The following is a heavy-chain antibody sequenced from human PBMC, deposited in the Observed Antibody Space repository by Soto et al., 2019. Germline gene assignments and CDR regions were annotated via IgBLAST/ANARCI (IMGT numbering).Heavy chain of an antibody. D-gene: IGHD1-26*01. CDR2: ISGSGGST. CDR1: GFTFSSYA. J-gene: IGHJ4*02. CDR3: APPLESKLIPALDY. V-gene: IGHV3-23*01. Sequence: PGGSLRLSCAASGFTFSSYAMSWVRQAPGKGLEWVSAISGSGGSTYYADSVKGRFTISRDNSKNTLYLQMNSLRAEDTAVYYCAPPLESKLIPALDYWGQGTLGTVSS.